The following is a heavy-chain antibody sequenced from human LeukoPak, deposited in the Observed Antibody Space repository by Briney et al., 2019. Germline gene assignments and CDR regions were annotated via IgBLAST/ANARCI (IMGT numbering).Heavy chain of an antibody. D-gene: IGHD2-2*01. CDR1: GGTFSSYA. J-gene: IGHJ4*02. CDR3: ARGAARDYCSGTRCHQQSSFDY. CDR2: IIPIFGTA. V-gene: IGHV1-69*01. Sequence: GASVKVSCKASGGTFSSYAISWVRQAPGQGLEWMGGIIPIFGTANYAQKFQGRVTITADESTSTAYMELSRLRSEDTAVYYCARGAARDYCSGTRCHQQSSFDYWGQGTLVSVSS.